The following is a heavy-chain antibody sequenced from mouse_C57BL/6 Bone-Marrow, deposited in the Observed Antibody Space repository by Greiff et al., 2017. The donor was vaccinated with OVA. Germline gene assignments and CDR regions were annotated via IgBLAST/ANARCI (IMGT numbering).Heavy chain of an antibody. CDR3: ARDQFITRVVDPYYFDY. CDR2: TFYSGIT. CDR1: GFSINSDCY. V-gene: IGHV3-3*01. D-gene: IGHD1-1*01. J-gene: IGHJ2*01. Sequence: DVQLQESGPSLVRPSQTLSLTCTVTGFSINSDCYWIWIRQFPGNKLEYIGYTFYSGITYYNPSLESRTYITRDTSKNQFSLKLSSVTTEDTATYYCARDQFITRVVDPYYFDYWGQGTTLTVSS.